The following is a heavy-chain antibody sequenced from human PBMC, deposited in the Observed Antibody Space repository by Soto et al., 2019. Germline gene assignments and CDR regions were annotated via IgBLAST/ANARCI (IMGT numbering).Heavy chain of an antibody. CDR1: GFTFSDYY. Sequence: GGSLRLSCAVSGFTFSDYYMSWIRQAPGKGLEWVAYISGSGTYTNYADSVKGRFTISRDNAKNSLYLQMNSLRDEDTAVYYCVRDGGVVIPDAIGGGYGMDVWGQGTTVTVYS. V-gene: IGHV3-11*06. CDR2: ISGSGTYT. J-gene: IGHJ6*02. CDR3: VRDGGVVIPDAIGGGYGMDV. D-gene: IGHD2-2*01.